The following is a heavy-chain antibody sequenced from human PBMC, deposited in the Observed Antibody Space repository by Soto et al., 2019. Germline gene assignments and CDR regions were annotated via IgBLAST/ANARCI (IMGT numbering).Heavy chain of an antibody. CDR1: GYTFTSYG. V-gene: IGHV1-18*01. CDR3: ARDLFSSDRTPFDY. D-gene: IGHD2-2*01. CDR2: ISAYSGNT. Sequence: QVQLVQSGAEVKKPGASVKVSCKTSGYTFTSYGISWVRQAPGQGLEWMGWISAYSGNTNYAQKLQGRVTMTTDTTTSPGYMELRSLRSDDTAVYYCARDLFSSDRTPFDYWGQGTLVTVSS. J-gene: IGHJ4*02.